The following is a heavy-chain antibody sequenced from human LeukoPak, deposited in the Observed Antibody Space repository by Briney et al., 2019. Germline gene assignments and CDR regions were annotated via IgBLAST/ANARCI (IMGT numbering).Heavy chain of an antibody. CDR3: ARDNTMVRGVIISPFGY. V-gene: IGHV1-3*01. J-gene: IGHJ4*02. Sequence: ASVKVSCKASGYTFTGYYMHWVRQAPGQRLEWMGWINAGNGNTKYSQKFQGRVTITRDTSASTAYMELSSLRSEDTAVYYCARDNTMVRGVIISPFGYWGQGTLVTVSS. CDR2: INAGNGNT. D-gene: IGHD3-10*01. CDR1: GYTFTGYY.